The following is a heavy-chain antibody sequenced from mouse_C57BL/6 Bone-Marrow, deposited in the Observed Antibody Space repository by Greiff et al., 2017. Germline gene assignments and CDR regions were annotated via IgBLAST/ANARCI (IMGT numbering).Heavy chain of an antibody. J-gene: IGHJ2*01. CDR3: ANNTLLRCGYYFDY. Sequence: EVKLQESGGGLVKPGGSLKLSCAASGFTFSDYGMHWVRQAPEKGLEWVAYISSGSSTIYYADTVKGRFTISRDNAKNTLFLHMTSLRSEDTAMYYSANNTLLRCGYYFDYWGQGTTLTVSS. CDR1: GFTFSDYG. CDR2: ISSGSSTI. V-gene: IGHV5-17*01. D-gene: IGHD1-1*01.